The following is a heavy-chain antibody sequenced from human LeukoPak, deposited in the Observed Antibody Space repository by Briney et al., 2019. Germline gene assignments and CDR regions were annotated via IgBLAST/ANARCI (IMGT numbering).Heavy chain of an antibody. D-gene: IGHD2-15*01. CDR3: ADALKDRAAYYSYGMDV. V-gene: IGHV3-30*03. Sequence: GGFLTLSWAASGFTFSSYGMHWVRQAPGKGLEWVAAISYDGSNKYYADSVKGRFTISRDNSKNTLYLQMTSLRAEDTAVYYCADALKDRAAYYSYGMDVWGQGTTVTVS. CDR1: GFTFSSYG. J-gene: IGHJ6*02. CDR2: ISYDGSNK.